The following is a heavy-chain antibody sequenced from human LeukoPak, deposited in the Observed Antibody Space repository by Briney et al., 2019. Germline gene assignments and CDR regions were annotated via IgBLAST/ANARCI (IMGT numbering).Heavy chain of an antibody. CDR3: AKGPTTVVTHFDY. V-gene: IGHV3-9*01. Sequence: GRSLRLSCAASGFTFDDYAMHWVRQAPGKGLEWVSGISWNSGSIGYADSVKGRLTISRDNAKNSLYLQMNSLRAEDTALYYCAKGPTTVVTHFDYWGQGTLVTVSS. CDR2: ISWNSGSI. CDR1: GFTFDDYA. J-gene: IGHJ4*02. D-gene: IGHD4-23*01.